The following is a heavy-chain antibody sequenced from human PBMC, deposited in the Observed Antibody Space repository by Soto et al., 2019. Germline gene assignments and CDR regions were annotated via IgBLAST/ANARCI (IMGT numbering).Heavy chain of an antibody. D-gene: IGHD3-16*01. V-gene: IGHV3-7*05. CDR1: GFTFSTYW. J-gene: IGHJ6*02. CDR3: ARDWGAPGRGSALGYYYHFGMDV. CDR2: INEHGSEA. Sequence: EVQLVESGGGLVQPGGSLRLSCAASGFTFSTYWMNWVRQAPGKGLEWVANINEHGSEAYYVDAVKGRFTISRDNAKNSLYLDMNSLRGEDTAVYYCARDWGAPGRGSALGYYYHFGMDVWGQGTTVTVPS.